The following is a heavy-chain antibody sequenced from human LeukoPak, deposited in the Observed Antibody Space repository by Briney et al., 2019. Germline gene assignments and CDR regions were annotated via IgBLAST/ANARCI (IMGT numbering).Heavy chain of an antibody. Sequence: PGGSLRLSCAAPGFTFSSYAMSWVRQAPGKGLEWVSAISGSGGSTYYADSVKGRLTISRDNSKNTLYLQMNSLRAEDTAVYYCAKDSVLMVYAIAGSFDYWGQGTLVTVSS. D-gene: IGHD2-8*01. CDR1: GFTFSSYA. V-gene: IGHV3-23*01. CDR2: ISGSGGST. J-gene: IGHJ4*02. CDR3: AKDSVLMVYAIAGSFDY.